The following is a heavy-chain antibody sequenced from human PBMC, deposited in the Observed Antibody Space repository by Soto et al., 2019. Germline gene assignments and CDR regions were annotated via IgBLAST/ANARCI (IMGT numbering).Heavy chain of an antibody. V-gene: IGHV3-21*01. D-gene: IGHD4-17*01. CDR3: ARDSGDRFQH. J-gene: IGHJ1*01. CDR2: ISSSSSYI. CDR1: GFTFSSYS. Sequence: EVQLVESGGGLVKPGGSLRLSCAASGFTFSSYSMNWVRQAPGKGLEWVSSISSSSSYIYYADSVKGRFTISRDNAKNSLYLQMNSLRAEDTAVHYCARDSGDRFQHWGQGTLVTVSS.